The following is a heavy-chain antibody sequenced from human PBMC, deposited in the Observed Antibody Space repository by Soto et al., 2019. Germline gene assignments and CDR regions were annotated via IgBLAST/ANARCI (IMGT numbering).Heavy chain of an antibody. CDR2: ISYDGSNK. V-gene: IGHV3-30-3*01. D-gene: IGHD6-13*01. J-gene: IGHJ6*02. Sequence: GGSLRLSCAASGFTFSSYAMHWVRQAPGKGLEWVAVISYDGSNKYYADSVKGRFTISRDNSKNTLYLQMNSLRAEDTAVYYCARDILGKGIAAAAAPYYYYYYGMDVWGQGTTVTVSS. CDR1: GFTFSSYA. CDR3: ARDILGKGIAAAAAPYYYYYYGMDV.